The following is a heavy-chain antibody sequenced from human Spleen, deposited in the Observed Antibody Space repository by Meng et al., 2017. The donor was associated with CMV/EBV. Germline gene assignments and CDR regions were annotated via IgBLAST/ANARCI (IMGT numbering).Heavy chain of an antibody. Sequence: QVQLQQWGAGLLKPSAXLSLPPPAYGGSFSGYYWSWIRQPPGKGLEWIGEINHSGSTNYNPSLKSRVTISVDTSKNQFSLKLSSVTAADTAVYYCARPRQDGYYGSGAFDYWGQGTLVTVSS. J-gene: IGHJ4*02. CDR3: ARPRQDGYYGSGAFDY. CDR1: GGSFSGYY. CDR2: INHSGST. D-gene: IGHD3-10*01. V-gene: IGHV4-34*01.